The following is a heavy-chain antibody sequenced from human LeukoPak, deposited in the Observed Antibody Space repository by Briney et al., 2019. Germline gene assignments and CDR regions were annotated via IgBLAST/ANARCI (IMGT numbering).Heavy chain of an antibody. CDR1: GGTFSSYA. CDR2: IIPIFGTA. D-gene: IGHD3-22*01. CDR3: AAPYYYDSSGYPTGLDP. J-gene: IGHJ5*02. V-gene: IGHV1-69*05. Sequence: SVKVSCKASGGTFSSYAISWVRQAPGQGLEWMGGIIPIFGTANYAQKFQGRVTITTDESTSTAYMELSSLRSEDTAVYYCAAPYYYDSSGYPTGLDPWGQGTLVTVSS.